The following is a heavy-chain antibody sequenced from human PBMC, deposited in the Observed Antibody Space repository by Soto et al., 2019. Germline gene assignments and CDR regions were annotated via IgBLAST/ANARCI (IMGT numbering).Heavy chain of an antibody. D-gene: IGHD6-6*01. CDR2: IYHSGST. V-gene: IGHV4-38-2*01. CDR1: GYSISSGYY. J-gene: IGHJ5*02. Sequence: SETLSLTCAVSGYSISSGYYWGWIRQPPGKGLEWIGSIYHSGSTYYNPSLKSRVTISVDTSKNQFSLKLSSVTAADTAVYYCARRAARSAGNFLGWFEPWGQGTLVTV. CDR3: ARRAARSAGNFLGWFEP.